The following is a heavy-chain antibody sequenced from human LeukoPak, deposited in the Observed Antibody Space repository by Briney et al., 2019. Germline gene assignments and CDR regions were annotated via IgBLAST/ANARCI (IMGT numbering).Heavy chain of an antibody. V-gene: IGHV3-53*01. CDR1: GFTVSSNY. CDR2: IYSGGST. D-gene: IGHD6-13*01. J-gene: IGHJ5*02. Sequence: PGGSLRLSCAASGFTVSSNYMSWVRQAPGKGLEWVSVIYSGGSTYYADSVKGRFTISRDNSKNTLYLQMNSLRAEDTAVYYCARAKVIAAASGYWFDPWGQGTLVTVSS. CDR3: ARAKVIAAASGYWFDP.